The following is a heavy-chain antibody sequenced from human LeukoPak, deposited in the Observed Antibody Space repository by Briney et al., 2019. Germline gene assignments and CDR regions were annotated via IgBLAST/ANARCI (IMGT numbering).Heavy chain of an antibody. CDR1: GFTFSSYW. CDR3: ARSVWPEAY. D-gene: IGHD2-21*01. J-gene: IGHJ4*02. CDR2: IEKDGSDK. Sequence: GGSLRLSCAASGFTFSSYWMSWVRQAPGKGLEWVANIEKDGSDKYYVDSVKGRFTISRDNAKNSVYLQMNSLRAEASAVYYCARSVWPEAYWGQGTLVTVSS. V-gene: IGHV3-7*01.